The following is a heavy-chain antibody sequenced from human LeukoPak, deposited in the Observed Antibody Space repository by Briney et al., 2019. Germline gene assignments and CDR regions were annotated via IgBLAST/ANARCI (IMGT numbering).Heavy chain of an antibody. CDR1: GYSFPTYR. CDR3: ARHMVLGGVSSPFDY. V-gene: IGHV5-51*01. J-gene: IGHJ4*02. Sequence: GESLKISCKGSGYSFPTYRIDWVRQMPGKGLEWMGTIYPGDSDTRYSPSFQGQVTISADKSISTAYLQWSSLKASDTAMYYCARHMVLGGVSSPFDYWGQGTLVTVSS. CDR2: IYPGDSDT. D-gene: IGHD3-16*01.